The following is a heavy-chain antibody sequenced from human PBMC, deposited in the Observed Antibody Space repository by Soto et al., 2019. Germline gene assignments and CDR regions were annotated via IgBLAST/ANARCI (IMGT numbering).Heavy chain of an antibody. J-gene: IGHJ6*02. Sequence: GGSLRLSCAASGFTFSSYSMNWVRQAPGKGLEWVSSISSSSSYIYYADSVKGRFTISRDNAKNSLYLQMNSLRAEDTAVYYCARDDYGDYYYGMDVWGQGTTVTAP. D-gene: IGHD4-17*01. CDR3: ARDDYGDYYYGMDV. CDR1: GFTFSSYS. V-gene: IGHV3-21*01. CDR2: ISSSSSYI.